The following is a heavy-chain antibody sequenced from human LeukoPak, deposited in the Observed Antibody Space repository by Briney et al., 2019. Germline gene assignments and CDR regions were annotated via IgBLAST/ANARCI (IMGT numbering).Heavy chain of an antibody. Sequence: GTSLRLSCAVSGFAFSSLAMHWVRQAPGKGLEWVAFISYDGNNQYYADSVKGRFTISRDNSKNTLYLQMSNLRAEDTAIYYCARVGSRYCSGANCYDGFWGQGTLVSVSS. CDR3: ARVGSRYCSGANCYDGF. J-gene: IGHJ4*02. D-gene: IGHD2-15*01. CDR1: GFAFSSLA. V-gene: IGHV3-30-3*01. CDR2: ISYDGNNQ.